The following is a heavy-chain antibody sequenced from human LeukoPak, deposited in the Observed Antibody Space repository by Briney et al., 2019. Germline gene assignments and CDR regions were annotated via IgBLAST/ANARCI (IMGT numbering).Heavy chain of an antibody. V-gene: IGHV3-48*04. J-gene: IGHJ6*03. Sequence: GGSLRLSCAASGFTFSRHSINWVRQAPGKGLEWVSFISSSGSTMYYADAVKGRFTISRDNAKNSLYLQMNSLRAEDTAVYYCARDWVAVGGDYMDVWGKGTTVTISS. CDR3: ARDWVAVGGDYMDV. D-gene: IGHD2-15*01. CDR2: ISSSGSTM. CDR1: GFTFSRHS.